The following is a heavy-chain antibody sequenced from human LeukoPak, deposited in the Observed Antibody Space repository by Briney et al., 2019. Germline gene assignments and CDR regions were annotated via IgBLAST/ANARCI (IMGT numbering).Heavy chain of an antibody. J-gene: IGHJ4*02. CDR1: GFTLSSYS. V-gene: IGHV3-21*01. CDR3: AREMVRGVIIDY. Sequence: GGSLRLSCAASGFTLSSYSMNWVRQAPGKGLEWVSSISSSSSYIYYADSVKGRFTISRDNAKNSLYLQMNSLRAEDTAVYYCAREMVRGVIIDYWGQGTLATVSS. D-gene: IGHD3-10*01. CDR2: ISSSSSYI.